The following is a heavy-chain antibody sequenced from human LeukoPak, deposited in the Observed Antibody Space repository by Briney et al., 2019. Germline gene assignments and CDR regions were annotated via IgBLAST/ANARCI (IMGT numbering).Heavy chain of an antibody. J-gene: IGHJ4*02. CDR3: AKDLLLRQFVLDF. CDR1: GFTFTGYG. CDR2: TLYDGSSQ. D-gene: IGHD5-24*01. V-gene: IGHV3-30*02. Sequence: PPGGYLRLSCAVSGFTFTGYGMHWVRQAPGRGLEWVAFTLYDGSSQYYPDSLRGRFTISRDNSKNTLFLQMNNLTHDDTAVYYCAKDLLLRQFVLDFWGQGTPVTVSS.